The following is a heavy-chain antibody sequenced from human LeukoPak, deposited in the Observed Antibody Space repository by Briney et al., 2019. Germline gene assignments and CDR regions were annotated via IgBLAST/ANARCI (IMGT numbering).Heavy chain of an antibody. CDR1: GYTFTSYY. D-gene: IGHD6-13*01. J-gene: IGHJ4*02. V-gene: IGHV1-2*02. Sequence: VASVKVSCKASGYTFTSYYMHWVRQAPGQGLEWMGWINTNSGGTNYAQKFQGRVTMTRETSITTAYMELSRRRSDDTAVCYCARDYSLRGPDYWGQGTLVTVSS. CDR3: ARDYSLRGPDY. CDR2: INTNSGGT.